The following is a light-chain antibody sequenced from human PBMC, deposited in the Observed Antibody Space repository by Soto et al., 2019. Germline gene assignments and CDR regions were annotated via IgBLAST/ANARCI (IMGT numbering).Light chain of an antibody. V-gene: IGKV3-20*01. CDR2: AAS. J-gene: IGKJ1*01. CDR1: QSVSSYY. CDR3: QQCGSSPWT. Sequence: EIVLTQSPGTLSLSPGERATLSCRASQSVSSYYLAWYQQKPGQAPRLLIYAASSRATGIPDRFSGGGSGTDVTLPISRLEPEDFAVYYCQQCGSSPWTFGQGTKVEIK.